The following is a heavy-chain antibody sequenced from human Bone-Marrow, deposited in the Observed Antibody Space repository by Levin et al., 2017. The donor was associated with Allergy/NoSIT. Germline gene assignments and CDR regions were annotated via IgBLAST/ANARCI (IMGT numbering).Heavy chain of an antibody. CDR2: ISTGGGPI. D-gene: IGHD2-15*01. Sequence: RGESLKISCATSGFTFSDYYMSWIRQAPGKGLEFVSYISTGGGPIYYADSVKGRFTISRDDAKKSLYLQMNSLRVEDTAIYYCVGGFENWGQGTMVIVSS. CDR3: VGGFEN. J-gene: IGHJ3*02. V-gene: IGHV3-11*01. CDR1: GFTFSDYY.